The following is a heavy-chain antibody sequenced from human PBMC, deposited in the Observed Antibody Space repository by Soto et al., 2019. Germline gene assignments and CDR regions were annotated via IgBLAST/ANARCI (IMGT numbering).Heavy chain of an antibody. CDR1: GFTFRSYG. CDR3: AKDVYDYYYIDV. CDR2: ISYYGSNK. J-gene: IGHJ6*03. Sequence: ESGGGVVQPGRSLRLSCAASGFTFRSYGMHWVRQAPGKGLEWVAVISYYGSNKYYADSVKSRFNISRDNFKNTLYLQMNSLRAEDTAVYYCAKDVYDYYYIDVWGKGTTVTVSS. V-gene: IGHV3-30*18.